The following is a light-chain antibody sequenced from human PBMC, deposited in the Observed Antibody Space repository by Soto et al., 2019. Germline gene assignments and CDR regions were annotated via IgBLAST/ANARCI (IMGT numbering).Light chain of an antibody. V-gene: IGLV2-14*01. CDR3: SSYTSISTYV. CDR2: EVI. J-gene: IGLJ1*01. Sequence: QPSLSRPASVPGSPGQSITISCTGTISDVGGYNYVSWYQQHPGKAPKLMIYEVINRPSGVSNRFSGSKSGNTASLTISGLQAEVEADYYCSSYTSISTYVFGTGTAVT. CDR1: ISDVGGYNY.